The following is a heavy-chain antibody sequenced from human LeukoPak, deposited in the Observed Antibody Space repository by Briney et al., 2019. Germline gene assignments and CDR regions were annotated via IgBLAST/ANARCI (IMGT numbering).Heavy chain of an antibody. D-gene: IGHD2-8*01. CDR2: VSGGGAYT. CDR3: AKRITVSAGYYLDS. J-gene: IGHJ4*02. Sequence: PGGSLRLSCVGSGFSFSSFAMSWVRQAPGKGLEWVSTVSGGGAYTYCADSVKGRFTVSRDDSKRMHFLQMNSLRPEDTALYFCAKRITVSAGYYLDSWGQGTLVTVSS. CDR1: GFSFSSFA. V-gene: IGHV3-23*01.